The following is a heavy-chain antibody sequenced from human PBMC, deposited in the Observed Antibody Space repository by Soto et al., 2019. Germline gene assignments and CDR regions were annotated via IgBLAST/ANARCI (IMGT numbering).Heavy chain of an antibody. CDR1: GGSFSGYY. Sequence: SETLSLTCAVYGGSFSGYYWSWIRQPPGKGLEWIGEINHSGSTNYNPSLKSRVTISVDTSKNQFSLKLSSVTAADTAVYYCASDNCGGDCSIYYYYYMDVWGKGTTVTVSS. CDR3: ASDNCGGDCSIYYYYYMDV. V-gene: IGHV4-34*01. D-gene: IGHD2-21*01. J-gene: IGHJ6*03. CDR2: INHSGST.